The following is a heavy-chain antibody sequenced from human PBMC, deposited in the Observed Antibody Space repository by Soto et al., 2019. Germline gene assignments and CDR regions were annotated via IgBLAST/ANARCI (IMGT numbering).Heavy chain of an antibody. CDR1: GGSFSGYY. Sequence: LSLTCAVYGGSFSGYYWSWIRQPPGKGLEWIGEINHSGSTNYNPSLKSRVTISVDTSKNQFSLKLSSVTAADTAVYYCARILHYYYYGMDVWGQGTTVTVSS. CDR2: INHSGST. J-gene: IGHJ6*02. CDR3: ARILHYYYYGMDV. V-gene: IGHV4-34*01.